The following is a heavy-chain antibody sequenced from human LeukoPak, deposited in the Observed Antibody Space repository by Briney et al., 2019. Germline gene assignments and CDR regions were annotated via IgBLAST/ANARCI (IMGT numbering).Heavy chain of an antibody. Sequence: PGGSLRLSCATSTFPFSFYSMNWVRQAPGKGLEWVSYITSGSDTIYYADSVKGRFTISRDNSKNTLYLQMNSLRAEDTAVYYCAKDLNYDILTGLDYWGQGTLVTVSS. D-gene: IGHD3-9*01. CDR1: TFPFSFYS. CDR3: AKDLNYDILTGLDY. J-gene: IGHJ4*02. CDR2: ITSGSDTI. V-gene: IGHV3-48*01.